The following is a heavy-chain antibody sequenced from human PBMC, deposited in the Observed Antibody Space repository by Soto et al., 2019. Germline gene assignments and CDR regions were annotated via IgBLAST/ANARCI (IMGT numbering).Heavy chain of an antibody. Sequence: QLQLQESGPGLVKSSETLSLTCTVSGGSISKSNYFWGWIRQAPGKGLEWIASILYSGTTSYNSSLKSRDAISVYPSKIHFSLELNSVTAADTAVYYCARLGWGNGDSDYWGQGTLVTVSS. J-gene: IGHJ4*02. V-gene: IGHV4-39*02. CDR1: GGSISKSNYF. CDR2: ILYSGTT. D-gene: IGHD2-21*01. CDR3: ARLGWGNGDSDY.